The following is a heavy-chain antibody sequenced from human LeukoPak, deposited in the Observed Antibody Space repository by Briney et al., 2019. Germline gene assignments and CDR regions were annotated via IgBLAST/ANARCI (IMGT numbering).Heavy chain of an antibody. CDR2: ISSSGSTI. V-gene: IGHV3-48*03. J-gene: IGHJ4*02. CDR3: AKDNRGMVATPFDY. D-gene: IGHD5-12*01. CDR1: GFTFSSYE. Sequence: GGSLRLSCAASGFTFSSYEMNWVRQAPGRGLEWVSYISSSGSTIYYADSVKGRFTISRDNAKNSLYLQMNSLRAEDTAVYYCAKDNRGMVATPFDYWGQGTLVTVSS.